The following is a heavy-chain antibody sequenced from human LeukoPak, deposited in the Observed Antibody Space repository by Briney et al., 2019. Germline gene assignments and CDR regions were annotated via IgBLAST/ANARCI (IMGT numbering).Heavy chain of an antibody. CDR2: IYYSGST. CDR1: GGSISSGGYY. Sequence: PSQTLSLTCTVSGGSISSGGYYWSWIRQHPGKGLEWIGYIYYSGSTYYNPSLKSRVTISVDTSKNQFSLKLSSVTAADTAVYYCARSQSGSLPLDYWGQGTLVTVSS. V-gene: IGHV4-31*03. CDR3: ARSQSGSLPLDY. D-gene: IGHD1-26*01. J-gene: IGHJ4*02.